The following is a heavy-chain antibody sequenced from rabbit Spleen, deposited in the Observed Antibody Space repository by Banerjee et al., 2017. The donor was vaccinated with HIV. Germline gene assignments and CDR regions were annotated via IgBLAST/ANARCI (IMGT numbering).Heavy chain of an antibody. CDR1: GFSFSSGYY. V-gene: IGHV1S45*01. CDR3: ARDTGTSFSTYGMDL. Sequence: QEQLVESGGDLVKPEGSLTLTCTASGFSFSSGYYMCWVRQAPGKGLEWIACIDAGSSGSTYYASWAKGRFTISKTSSTTVTLQMTSLTAADTATYFCARDTGTSFSTYGMDLWGPGTLVTVS. D-gene: IGHD8-1*01. J-gene: IGHJ6*01. CDR2: IDAGSSGST.